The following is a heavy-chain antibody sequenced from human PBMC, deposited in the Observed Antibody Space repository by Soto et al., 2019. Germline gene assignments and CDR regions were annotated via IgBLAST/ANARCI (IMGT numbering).Heavy chain of an antibody. CDR3: ATVTEAVAADY. CDR1: GLTLSNYA. V-gene: IGHV3-30-3*01. Sequence: QVQLVESGGGVVQPGRSLRLSCAASGLTLSNYAMHWVRQAPGKGLEWVAVISYDGSNRYYADSVKGRFTISRDNSKNTLYLQMNSLRAEDTAIYYSATVTEAVAADYWGQGTMVTVSS. D-gene: IGHD6-19*01. J-gene: IGHJ4*02. CDR2: ISYDGSNR.